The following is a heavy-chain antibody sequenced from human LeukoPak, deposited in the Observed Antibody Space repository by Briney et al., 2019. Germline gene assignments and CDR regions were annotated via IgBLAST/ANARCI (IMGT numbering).Heavy chain of an antibody. CDR2: ISYDGSNK. V-gene: IGHV3-30-3*01. CDR3: ARPHPYSNDMYYFDY. J-gene: IGHJ4*02. CDR1: GFTFSSYA. Sequence: GGSLRLSCAASGFTFSSYAMHWVRQAPGKGLEWVAVISYDGSNKYYADSVKGRFTISRDNSKNTLYPQMNSLRAEDTAVYYCARPHPYSNDMYYFDYWGQGTLVTVSS. D-gene: IGHD4-11*01.